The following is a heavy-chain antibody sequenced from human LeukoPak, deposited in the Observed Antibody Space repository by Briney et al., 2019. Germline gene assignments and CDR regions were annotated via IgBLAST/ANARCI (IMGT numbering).Heavy chain of an antibody. CDR1: GDSIESYF. J-gene: IGHJ4*02. CDR2: MYNSGPP. Sequence: SETLSLTCSLSGDSIESYFWTWIRQPRGKGPEWIGYMYNSGPPNYNPSLKSRVTISGDTTKNVFPLNLQSVTAADSAIYYCAALPYTTAWREYWGQGALVTVSS. CDR3: AALPYTTAWREY. D-gene: IGHD3-16*01. V-gene: IGHV4-59*13.